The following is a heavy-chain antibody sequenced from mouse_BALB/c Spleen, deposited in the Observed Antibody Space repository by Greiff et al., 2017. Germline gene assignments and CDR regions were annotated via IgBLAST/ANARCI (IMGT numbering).Heavy chain of an antibody. J-gene: IGHJ2*01. CDR2: ISYDGSN. Sequence: ESGPGLVKPSQSLSLTCSVTGYSITSGYYWNWIRQFPGNKLEWMGYISYDGSNNYNPSLKNRISITRDTSKNQFFLKLNSVTTEDTATYYCAREADWFYGLDYWGQGTTLTVSS. CDR1: GYSITSGYY. D-gene: IGHD1-1*02. V-gene: IGHV3-6*02. CDR3: AREADWFYGLDY.